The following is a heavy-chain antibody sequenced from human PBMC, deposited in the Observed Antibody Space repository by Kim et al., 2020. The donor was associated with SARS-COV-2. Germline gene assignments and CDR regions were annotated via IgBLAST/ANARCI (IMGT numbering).Heavy chain of an antibody. CDR2: ISSNGGST. CDR1: GFTFSSYA. D-gene: IGHD5-12*01. CDR3: ARGREMATITREFDY. J-gene: IGHJ4*02. Sequence: GGSLRLSCAASGFTFSSYAMHWVRQAPGKGLEYVSAISSNGGSTYYANSVKGRFTISRDNSKNTLYLQMGSLRAEDMAVYYCARGREMATITREFDYWGQGTLVTVSS. V-gene: IGHV3-64*01.